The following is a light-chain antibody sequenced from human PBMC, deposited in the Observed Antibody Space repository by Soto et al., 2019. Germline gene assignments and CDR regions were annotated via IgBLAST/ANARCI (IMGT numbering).Light chain of an antibody. CDR1: SGHSSYA. V-gene: IGLV4-69*01. CDR3: QTWGTGIRV. J-gene: IGLJ1*01. Sequence: QLVLTQSPSASASLGASVKLTCTLSSGHSSYAIAWHQQEPEKGPRYLMRLDSDGSHSKGDGIPDRFSGSSSGAERYLTISTLQLEDEADYYCQTWGTGIRVFGTGTKLTVL. CDR2: LDSDGSH.